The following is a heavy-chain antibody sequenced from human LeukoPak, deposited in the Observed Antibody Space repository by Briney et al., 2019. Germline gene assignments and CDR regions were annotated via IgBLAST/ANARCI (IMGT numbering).Heavy chain of an antibody. CDR1: GGSISSYY. Sequence: KTSETLSLTCTVSGGSISSYYWSWIRQPPGKGLEWIGYIYYSGSTNYNPSLKSRVTISVDTSKNQFSLKLSSVTAADTAVYYCARYCSGGSGGRWFDPWGQGTLVTVSS. CDR3: ARYCSGGSGGRWFDP. J-gene: IGHJ5*02. D-gene: IGHD2-15*01. V-gene: IGHV4-59*01. CDR2: IYYSGST.